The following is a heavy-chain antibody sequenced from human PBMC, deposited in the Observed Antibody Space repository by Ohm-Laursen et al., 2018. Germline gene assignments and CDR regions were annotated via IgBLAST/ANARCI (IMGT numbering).Heavy chain of an antibody. CDR3: AKDVGVAFAYDS. Sequence: SLRLSCAASGFTFNNFGMHWVRQAPGKGLEWVAVVSYDERYKNYVDSVKGRFTVSRDNSKDTLYLQMNSLRNEDTAIYYCAKDVGVAFAYDSWGQGTLVTVSS. V-gene: IGHV3-30*18. D-gene: IGHD2-15*01. CDR2: VSYDERYK. J-gene: IGHJ4*02. CDR1: GFTFNNFG.